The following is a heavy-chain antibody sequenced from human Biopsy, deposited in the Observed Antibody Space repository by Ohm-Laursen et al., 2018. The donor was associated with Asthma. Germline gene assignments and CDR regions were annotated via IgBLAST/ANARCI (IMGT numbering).Heavy chain of an antibody. D-gene: IGHD1-1*01. Sequence: SLRLSCAAPGFSFSNFGIHWVRQAPGKALEWVGVISKDASTQDYADSVKGRFTMARDNSKNTLDLQMNSLREEDTAVYYCVRDGTDDAFDIWGQGTVVSVSS. J-gene: IGHJ3*02. V-gene: IGHV3-30*03. CDR1: GFSFSNFG. CDR3: VRDGTDDAFDI. CDR2: ISKDASTQ.